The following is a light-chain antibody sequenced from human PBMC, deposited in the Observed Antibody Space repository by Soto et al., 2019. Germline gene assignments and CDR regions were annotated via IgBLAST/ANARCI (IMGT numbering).Light chain of an antibody. CDR1: QGISNY. Sequence: DIQMTQSPSSLSASVGDRVTITCRASQGISNYLAWYQQKPGKVPKLLLYAASTLQSGVPSRFSGSASGTDFTLTISSLQPEDVATYYCQKYNSAPRTFGQGTKVEI. CDR3: QKYNSAPRT. CDR2: AAS. V-gene: IGKV1-27*01. J-gene: IGKJ1*01.